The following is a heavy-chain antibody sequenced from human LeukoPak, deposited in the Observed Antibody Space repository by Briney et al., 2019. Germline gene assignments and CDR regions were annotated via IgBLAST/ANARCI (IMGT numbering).Heavy chain of an antibody. Sequence: GGSLRLSCAASGFTFSNYAMSWVRQAPGKGLEWVSAISWNSGSIDYADSVKGRFTISRDNAKNSLYLQMNSLRAEDTALYYCAKERGNYDYYFDYWGQGTLVTVSS. CDR2: ISWNSGSI. J-gene: IGHJ4*02. CDR3: AKERGNYDYYFDY. D-gene: IGHD1-26*01. V-gene: IGHV3-9*01. CDR1: GFTFSNYA.